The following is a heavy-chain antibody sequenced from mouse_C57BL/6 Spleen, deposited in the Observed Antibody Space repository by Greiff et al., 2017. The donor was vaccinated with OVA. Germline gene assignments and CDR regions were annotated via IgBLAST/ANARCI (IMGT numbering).Heavy chain of an antibody. CDR2: INYDGSST. V-gene: IGHV5-16*01. Sequence: EVMLVESEGGLVQPGSSMKLSCTASGFTFSDYYMAWVRQVPEKGLEWVANINYDGSSTYYLDSLKSRFIISRDNAKNILYLQMSSLKSEDTATYYCARVGLSYYYAMDYWGQGTSVTVSS. CDR3: ARVGLSYYYAMDY. D-gene: IGHD2-4*01. J-gene: IGHJ4*01. CDR1: GFTFSDYY.